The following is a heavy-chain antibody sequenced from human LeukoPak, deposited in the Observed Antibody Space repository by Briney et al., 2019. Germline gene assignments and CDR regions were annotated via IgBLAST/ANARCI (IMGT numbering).Heavy chain of an antibody. J-gene: IGHJ6*04. V-gene: IGHV3-23*01. D-gene: IGHD2-2*01. Sequence: PGGSLRLPCAASGFTFSSYAMSWVRQAPGKGLEWVSAISGSGGSTYYADSVKGRFTISRDNSKNTLYLQMNSLRAEDTAVYYCAKTGGYCSSASCPGKYGMDVWGKGTTVTVSS. CDR2: ISGSGGST. CDR1: GFTFSSYA. CDR3: AKTGGYCSSASCPGKYGMDV.